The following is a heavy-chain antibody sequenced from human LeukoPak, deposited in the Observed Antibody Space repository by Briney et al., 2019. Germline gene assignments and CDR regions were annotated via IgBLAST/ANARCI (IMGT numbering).Heavy chain of an antibody. CDR3: ARPESGSDAFDI. Sequence: SETLSLTCAVYGGSFSGYYWSWIRQPPGKGLEWIGEINHSGSTNYNPSLKSRVTISVDTSKNQFSLKLSSVTAADTAVYYCARPESGSDAFDIWGQGTMVTASS. V-gene: IGHV4-34*01. CDR1: GGSFSGYY. D-gene: IGHD3-10*01. CDR2: INHSGST. J-gene: IGHJ3*02.